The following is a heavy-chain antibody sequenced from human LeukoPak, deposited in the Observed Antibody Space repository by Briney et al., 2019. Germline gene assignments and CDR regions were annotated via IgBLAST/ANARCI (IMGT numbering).Heavy chain of an antibody. J-gene: IGHJ5*02. Sequence: PSETLSLTCTVSGYSISSGYYWGWIRQPPGKGLEWIGSIYHSGSTYYNPSLKSRVTISVDTSKNQFSLKLSSVTAADTAVYYCARDYCGGDCYYGWFDPWGQGTLVTVSS. CDR2: IYHSGST. CDR1: GYSISSGYY. V-gene: IGHV4-38-2*02. CDR3: ARDYCGGDCYYGWFDP. D-gene: IGHD2-21*01.